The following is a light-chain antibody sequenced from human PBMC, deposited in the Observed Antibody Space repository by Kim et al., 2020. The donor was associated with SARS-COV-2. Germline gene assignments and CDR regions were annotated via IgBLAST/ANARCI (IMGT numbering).Light chain of an antibody. CDR1: TGAVTDSHY. V-gene: IGLV7-43*01. J-gene: IGLJ2*01. CDR2: STD. Sequence: QAVVTQEPSLTVSPGGTVTPTCASRTGAVTDSHYPNWFQQKPGQPPRPLVYSTDRKHSWTPARFSGSLLGGKAALTLSAARPEDEGDYYCLLHYTGAQVFGGGTQLTVL. CDR3: LLHYTGAQV.